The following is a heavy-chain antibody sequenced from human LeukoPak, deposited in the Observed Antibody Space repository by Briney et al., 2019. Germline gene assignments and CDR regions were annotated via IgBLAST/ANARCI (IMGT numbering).Heavy chain of an antibody. V-gene: IGHV4-39*01. CDR1: GVSIRSDTYY. Sequence: SETLSLTCIVSGVSIRSDTYYWGWIRQPPGKGLEWIGNYHNGNSYYNPSLKSRVTISEDTSGNQFTLRVTSVTAADTAVYYCARLWDSTGLYFYYYMDVWGEGTTVTVSS. J-gene: IGHJ6*03. CDR2: YHNGNS. D-gene: IGHD6-25*01. CDR3: ARLWDSTGLYFYYYMDV.